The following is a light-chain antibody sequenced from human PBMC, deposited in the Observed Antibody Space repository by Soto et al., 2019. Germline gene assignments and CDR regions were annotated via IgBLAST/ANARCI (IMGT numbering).Light chain of an antibody. V-gene: IGLV2-8*01. J-gene: IGLJ2*01. CDR1: SSDVGSYDY. CDR3: SSYTGSNNYVV. Sequence: QSALTQPPSASGSPGQSVTISCTGTSSDVGSYDYVSWYQQYPGKAPKLIIYEVSKRPSGVPDRFSGSKSDNTASLTVSGRQAEDEADYYCSSYTGSNNYVVFGGGTKLTVL. CDR2: EVS.